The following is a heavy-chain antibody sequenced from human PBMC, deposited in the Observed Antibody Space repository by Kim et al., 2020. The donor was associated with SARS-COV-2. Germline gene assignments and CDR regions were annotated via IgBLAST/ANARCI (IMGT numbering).Heavy chain of an antibody. CDR3: ARGTRQWLSRHYYYYMDV. V-gene: IGHV4-34*01. CDR2: INHSGST. CDR1: GGSFSGYY. Sequence: SETLSLTCAVYGGSFSGYYWSWIRQPPGKGLEWIWEINHSGSTNYNPSLKSRVTISVDTSKNQFYLKLSSVTAADTAVYYCARGTRQWLSRHYYYYMDVWGKGTTLTVSS. J-gene: IGHJ6*03. D-gene: IGHD6-19*01.